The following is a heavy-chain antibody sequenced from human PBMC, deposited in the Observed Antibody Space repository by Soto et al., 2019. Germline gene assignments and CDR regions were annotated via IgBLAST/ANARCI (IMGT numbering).Heavy chain of an antibody. CDR2: IYYSGRT. Sequence: SETLSLTCTLSGASITSTSYFLACLRHPPGKGLEWVGSIYYSGRTYYNPSLRSRVTISVDRSKNQFSLTMSSVTAADTAVYYCAKNLPRTGRFNYWGKG. CDR1: GASITSTSYF. V-gene: IGHV4-39*01. CDR3: AKNLPRTGRFNY. J-gene: IGHJ4*02.